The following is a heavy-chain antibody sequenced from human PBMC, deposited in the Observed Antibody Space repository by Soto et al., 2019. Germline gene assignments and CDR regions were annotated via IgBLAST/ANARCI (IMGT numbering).Heavy chain of an antibody. J-gene: IGHJ6*02. D-gene: IGHD3-10*01. CDR3: ARQGFGQLHGLVDV. Sequence: ETLSLTCSVSGGSITSHYCSWFRQPPGKGLEWIGYIHHSGSTSYNPSLKSRVTMSVDTSKNQFSLKVSSVTAADTALYYCARQGFGQLHGLVDVWGPGTTVTVSS. V-gene: IGHV4-59*08. CDR1: GGSITSHY. CDR2: IHHSGST.